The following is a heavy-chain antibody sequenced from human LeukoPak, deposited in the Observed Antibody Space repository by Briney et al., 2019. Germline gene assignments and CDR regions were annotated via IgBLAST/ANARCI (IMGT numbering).Heavy chain of an antibody. CDR2: ISYDGSNK. V-gene: IGHV3-30*18. Sequence: PGGSLRLSCAASGFTFSSYGMHWVRQAPGKGLEWVAVISYDGSNKYYADSVKGRFTISRDNSKNTLYLQMNSLRAEDTAVYYCAKDSGYSSSWFFDYWGQGTLVTASS. J-gene: IGHJ4*02. D-gene: IGHD6-13*01. CDR1: GFTFSSYG. CDR3: AKDSGYSSSWFFDY.